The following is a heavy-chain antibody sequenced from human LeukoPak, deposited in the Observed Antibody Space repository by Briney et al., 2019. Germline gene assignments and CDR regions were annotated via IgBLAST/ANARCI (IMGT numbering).Heavy chain of an antibody. D-gene: IGHD6-19*01. V-gene: IGHV3-33*01. CDR1: GFTFSSYG. CDR3: AREGSSGWYHYFDY. J-gene: IGHJ4*02. Sequence: PGGSLRLSCAASGFTFSSYGMHWVRQAPGKGLEGVAVIWYDGSNKYYADSVKGRFTISRDNSKNTLYLQMNSLRAEDTAVYYCAREGSSGWYHYFDYWGQGTLVTVSS. CDR2: IWYDGSNK.